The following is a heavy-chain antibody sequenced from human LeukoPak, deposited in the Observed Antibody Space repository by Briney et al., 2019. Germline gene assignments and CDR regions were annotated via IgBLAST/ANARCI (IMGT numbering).Heavy chain of an antibody. J-gene: IGHJ6*03. Sequence: GGSLRLSCAGSGFAFSRYSMIWFRQAPGKGLERVSSISSSSRHILYADSVEGRFTISRDNAKNSLYLQMNSVRAGDTAVYYCARDAQWLVPEGYYYYMDVWGKGITVTVAS. V-gene: IGHV3-21*06. CDR1: GFAFSRYS. CDR3: ARDAQWLVPEGYYYYMDV. D-gene: IGHD6-19*01. CDR2: ISSSSRHI.